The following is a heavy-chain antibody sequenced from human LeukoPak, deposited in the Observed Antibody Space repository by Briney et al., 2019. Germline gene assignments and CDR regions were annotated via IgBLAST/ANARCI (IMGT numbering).Heavy chain of an antibody. CDR3: AREKVLVVIKIDY. J-gene: IGHJ4*02. CDR2: IYYSGST. V-gene: IGHV4-30-4*01. Sequence: SETLSLTCTVSGGSISSGDYYWSWIRQPPGKGLEWIGYIYYSGSTYYNPSLKSRVTILVYTSKNQLSLKLSSVTAVDTAVYYCAREKVLVVIKIDYWGQGTLVTVSS. D-gene: IGHD3-10*01. CDR1: GGSISSGDYY.